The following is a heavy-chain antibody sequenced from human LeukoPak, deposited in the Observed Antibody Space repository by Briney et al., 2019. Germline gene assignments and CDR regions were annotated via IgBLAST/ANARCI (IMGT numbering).Heavy chain of an antibody. CDR3: ASLSSGSYLAWFDP. CDR2: IYTSGST. Sequence: SETLSLTCTVSGGSISSYYWGWIRQPAGKGLEWIGRIYTSGSTNYNPSLKSRVTMSVDTSKNQFSLKLSSVTAADTAVYYCASLSSGSYLAWFDPWGQGTLVTVSS. V-gene: IGHV4-4*07. D-gene: IGHD1-26*01. CDR1: GGSISSYY. J-gene: IGHJ5*02.